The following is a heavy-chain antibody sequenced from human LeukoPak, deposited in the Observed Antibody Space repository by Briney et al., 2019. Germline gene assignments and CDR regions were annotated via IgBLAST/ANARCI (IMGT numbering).Heavy chain of an antibody. V-gene: IGHV3-30*03. CDR2: ISNDGSNK. J-gene: IGHJ4*02. CDR1: GGSISSSS. Sequence: LSLTCTVSGGSISSSSYYWGWNRQAPGKGLEWVAVISNDGSNKYYADSVKGRFTLSRDSSKNTLYLQMNSLRTEDTAVYYCARDPLDSGWYGNLDYWGQGTLVTVSS. D-gene: IGHD6-19*01. CDR3: ARDPLDSGWYGNLDY.